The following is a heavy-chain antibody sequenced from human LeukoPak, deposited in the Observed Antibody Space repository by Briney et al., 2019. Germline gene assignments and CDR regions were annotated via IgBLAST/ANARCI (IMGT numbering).Heavy chain of an antibody. Sequence: SETLSLTCTVSGGTIISYYWGWIRQPAGTGLEWIGRIYTSGSTNYNPSLKSRVTMSVDTSKNQFSLKLSSVTAADTAVYYCARGSIEATVFSLIDICSEGTMVTVSS. CDR2: IYTSGST. V-gene: IGHV4-4*07. CDR3: ARGSIEATVFSLIDI. CDR1: GGTIISYY. J-gene: IGHJ3*02. D-gene: IGHD5-12*01.